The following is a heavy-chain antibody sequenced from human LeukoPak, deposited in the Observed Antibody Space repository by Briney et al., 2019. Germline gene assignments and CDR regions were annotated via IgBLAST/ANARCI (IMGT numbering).Heavy chain of an antibody. V-gene: IGHV4-39*07. CDR1: GGSISSSSYY. D-gene: IGHD2/OR15-2a*01. CDR2: IYYSGST. J-gene: IGHJ4*02. Sequence: SETLSLTCTVSGGSISSSSYYWGWIRQPPGKGLEWIGSIYYSGSTYYNPSLKSRVTISVDTSKNQFSLKLSSVTAADTAVYYCARLFLGRHDYWGQGTLVTVSS. CDR3: ARLFLGRHDY.